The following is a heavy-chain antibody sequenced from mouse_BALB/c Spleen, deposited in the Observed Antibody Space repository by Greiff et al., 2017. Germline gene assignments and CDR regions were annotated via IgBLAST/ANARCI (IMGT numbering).Heavy chain of an antibody. Sequence: VQLQQSGAELVRPGALVKLSCKASGFNIKDYYMHWVKQRPEQGLEWIGWIDPENGNTIYDPKFQGKASITADTSSNTAYLQLSSLTSEDTAVYYCVYYGNYGYFDVWGAGTTVTVSS. V-gene: IGHV14-1*02. CDR2: IDPENGNT. D-gene: IGHD2-1*01. CDR3: VYYGNYGYFDV. CDR1: GFNIKDYY. J-gene: IGHJ1*01.